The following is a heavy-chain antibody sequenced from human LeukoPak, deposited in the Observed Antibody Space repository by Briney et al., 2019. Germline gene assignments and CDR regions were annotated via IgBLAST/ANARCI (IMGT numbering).Heavy chain of an antibody. D-gene: IGHD6-19*01. CDR3: AKWGGDSGAEQWLVLDY. CDR2: IGGCGGMT. J-gene: IGHJ4*02. V-gene: IGHV3-23*01. CDR1: GFTFSNYS. Sequence: GGSLRLSCAASGFTFSNYSMGWVRQAPGKGLEWVSGIGGCGGMTYYADSVKGRFTISRDNSKNTLYLEMHSQSVEDTAIYYRAKWGGDSGAEQWLVLDYWGKGTLVTVSS.